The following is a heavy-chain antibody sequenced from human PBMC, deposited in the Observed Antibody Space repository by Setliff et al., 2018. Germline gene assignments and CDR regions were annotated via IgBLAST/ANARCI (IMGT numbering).Heavy chain of an antibody. V-gene: IGHV4-39*01. CDR1: GASISSGTYY. Sequence: PSETLSLTCTVSGASISSGTYYWAWIRQPPGKGLEWIGRIHYGGTTYSNASLASRLTMSVDTSKNQFSLKLTSVTAVDTAVYYCARTGTYRYFDYWGQGTRVTVSS. CDR2: IHYGGTT. D-gene: IGHD1-1*01. J-gene: IGHJ4*02. CDR3: ARTGTYRYFDY.